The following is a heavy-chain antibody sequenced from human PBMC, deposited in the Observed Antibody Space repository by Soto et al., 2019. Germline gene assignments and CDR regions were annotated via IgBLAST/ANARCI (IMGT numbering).Heavy chain of an antibody. V-gene: IGHV3-66*01. D-gene: IGHD4-17*01. CDR3: ARDLNYGDYVGYFDY. CDR2: IYTDGST. CDR1: TFTVTDYD. Sequence: GGSLRLSCEVSTFTVTDYDMHWVRQAPGRGPQWVSLIYTDGSTNYADSVKGRFTVSRDNSKNTLFLQMTNVRVEDTAVYYCARDLNYGDYVGYFDYWGQGTLVTVSS. J-gene: IGHJ4*02.